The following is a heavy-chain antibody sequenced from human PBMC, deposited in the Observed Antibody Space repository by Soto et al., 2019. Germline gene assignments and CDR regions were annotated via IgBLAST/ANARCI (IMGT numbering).Heavy chain of an antibody. V-gene: IGHV3-48*03. CDR1: GFTFSSYE. CDR2: ISTSGNTI. J-gene: IGHJ6*02. CDR3: AGDKNSYGSRYYYYYGMDV. Sequence: GGSLRLSCAASGFTFSSYEMNWVRQAPGKGLEWVSYISTSGNTIHYADSVKGRFTISRDNAKNSLYLQMNSLRAEDTAVYYCAGDKNSYGSRYYYYYGMDVWGQGTLVTVS. D-gene: IGHD5-18*01.